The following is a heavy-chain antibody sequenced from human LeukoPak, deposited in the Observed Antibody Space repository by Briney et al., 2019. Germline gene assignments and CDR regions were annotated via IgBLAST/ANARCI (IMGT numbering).Heavy chain of an antibody. V-gene: IGHV1-18*01. CDR3: AREDYVWGSYRYTPRVFDY. D-gene: IGHD3-16*02. CDR1: GYTFTSYG. Sequence: ASVKVSCKASGYTFTSYGISWVRQAPGQGLEWMGWISAYNGNTNYAQKLQGRVTMTTDTSTSTAYMELRSLRSDDTAVYYCAREDYVWGSYRYTPRVFDYWGQGTLVTVSS. CDR2: ISAYNGNT. J-gene: IGHJ4*02.